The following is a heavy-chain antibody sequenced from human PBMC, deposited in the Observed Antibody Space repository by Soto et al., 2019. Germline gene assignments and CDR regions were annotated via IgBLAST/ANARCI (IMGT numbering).Heavy chain of an antibody. D-gene: IGHD3-10*01. J-gene: IGHJ4*02. CDR2: IYYGGST. V-gene: IGHV4-31*03. Sequence: SETLSLTCTVSGGSISSGGYYWSWIRQHPGKGLEWIGYIYYGGSTYYNPSLKSRVTISVDTSKNQFSLKLSSVTAADTAVYYCARDPSHYYGSGYDYWGQGTLVTVSS. CDR1: GGSISSGGYY. CDR3: ARDPSHYYGSGYDY.